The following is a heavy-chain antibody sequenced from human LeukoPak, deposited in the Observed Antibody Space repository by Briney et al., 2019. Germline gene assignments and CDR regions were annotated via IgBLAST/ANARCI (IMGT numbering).Heavy chain of an antibody. V-gene: IGHV1-69*01. J-gene: IGHJ3*02. Sequence: SVKVSCTASGGTFSSYAISWVRQAPGQGLEWMGGIIPIFGTANYAQKFQGRVTITADESTSTAYMELSSLRSEDTAVYYCATYSSSWYADAFDIWGQGTMVTVSS. CDR1: GGTFSSYA. CDR3: ATYSSSWYADAFDI. D-gene: IGHD6-13*01. CDR2: IIPIFGTA.